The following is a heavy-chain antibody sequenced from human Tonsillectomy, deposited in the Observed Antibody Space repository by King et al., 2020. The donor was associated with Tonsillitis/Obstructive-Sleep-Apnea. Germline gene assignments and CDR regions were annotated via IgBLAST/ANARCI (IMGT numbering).Heavy chain of an antibody. J-gene: IGHJ5*02. CDR1: GDSVSNISAT. D-gene: IGHD4-17*01. CDR3: TRGVDYGANQRRGRWFDP. CDR2: TYFRSRWYH. Sequence: VQLQQSGPGLVKPSQTLSLTCAISGDSVSNISATWNWIRQSPSRGLEWLGRTYFRSRWYHDYATFVKSRVTITPDTSENQFSLQLGSMTPEDTAVYYCTRGVDYGANQRRGRWFDPWGQGVLVTVSS. V-gene: IGHV6-1*01.